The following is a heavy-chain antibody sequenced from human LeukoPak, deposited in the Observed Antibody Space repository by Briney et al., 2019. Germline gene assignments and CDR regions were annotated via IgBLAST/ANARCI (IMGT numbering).Heavy chain of an antibody. CDR3: ATLIHSSGYYYYDY. V-gene: IGHV3-7*01. D-gene: IGHD3-22*01. CDR2: IKQDGSEK. CDR1: GFTFSNYW. Sequence: GGSLRLSCAASGFTFSNYWMSWVRQAPGKGLEWVANIKQDGSEKYYVDSVKGRFTISRDNAKNSLYLQMNSLRAEDTAVYYCATLIHSSGYYYYDYWGQGTLVTVS. J-gene: IGHJ4*02.